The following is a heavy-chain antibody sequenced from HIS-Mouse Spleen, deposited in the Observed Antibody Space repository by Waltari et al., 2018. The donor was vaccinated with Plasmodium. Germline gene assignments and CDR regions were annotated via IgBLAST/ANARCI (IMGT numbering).Heavy chain of an antibody. J-gene: IGHJ4*02. CDR1: GGSFSGYY. D-gene: IGHD3-10*01. V-gene: IGHV4-34*01. CDR3: ASSGSGSYYY. CDR2: INHSGST. Sequence: QVQLQQWGAGLLKPSETLSLTCAVYGGSFSGYYWSWIRQPPGKGLEWIGEINHSGSTNDNPSRKSRVTISVDTSKNQFSLKLSSVTAADTAVYYCASSGSGSYYYWGQGTLVTVSS.